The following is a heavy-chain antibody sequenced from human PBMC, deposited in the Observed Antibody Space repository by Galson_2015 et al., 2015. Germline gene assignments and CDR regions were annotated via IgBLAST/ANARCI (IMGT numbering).Heavy chain of an antibody. J-gene: IGHJ5*02. CDR1: GGSINSGALY. CDR2: IHHSGTT. V-gene: IGHV4-31*03. D-gene: IGHD6-13*01. CDR3: ATYSSSTNCFDP. Sequence: TLSLTCTVSGGSINSGALYWTWIRQHPGKGLEWIGYIHHSGTTYYLPSLKSRVTISVDASRSQFSLNLSSVTAADTAVYYCATYSSSTNCFDPWGQGTLVTVPS.